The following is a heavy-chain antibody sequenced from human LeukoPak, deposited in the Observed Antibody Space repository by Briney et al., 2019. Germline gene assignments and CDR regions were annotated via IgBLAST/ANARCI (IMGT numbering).Heavy chain of an antibody. J-gene: IGHJ5*02. V-gene: IGHV4-34*01. CDR2: INAGGDT. D-gene: IGHD2-2*01. CDR1: GWSFNGYY. CDR3: ERAQVPAARGYNWFDP. Sequence: PSETLSLTCAVYGWSFNGYYWNWIRQPPGKGLEWIGEINAGGDTNYNPSLKSQVTLSVDTYKNKFSLRLTSMIAADKALYFCERAQVPAARGYNWFDPWGQGTLVTVSS.